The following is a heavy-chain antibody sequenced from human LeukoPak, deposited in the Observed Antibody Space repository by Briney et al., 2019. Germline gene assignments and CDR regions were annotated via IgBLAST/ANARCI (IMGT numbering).Heavy chain of an antibody. Sequence: GASVKVSCKAFGYTFIGYYTHWVRQAPGQGLEWMGWISPDSAGTKYAQKFQGRVTMTRDTSISTAYMELSRLRSDDTAVYYCARDVFSRYYYDSSGSPPYGMDVWGQGTTVTVSS. J-gene: IGHJ6*02. CDR2: ISPDSAGT. CDR3: ARDVFSRYYYDSSGSPPYGMDV. V-gene: IGHV1-2*02. D-gene: IGHD3-22*01. CDR1: GYTFIGYY.